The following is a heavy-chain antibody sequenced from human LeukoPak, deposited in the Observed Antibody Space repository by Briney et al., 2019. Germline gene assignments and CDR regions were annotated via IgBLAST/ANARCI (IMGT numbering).Heavy chain of an antibody. CDR1: GFTFNSYG. V-gene: IGHV3-30*03. CDR3: ARDMTTVKYWYFDL. CDR2: ISYDGSNK. J-gene: IGHJ2*01. Sequence: GGSLRLSCAASGFTFNSYGMHWVRQAPGKGLEWVAVISYDGSNKYYADSVKGRFTFSRDNSKNTLYLQMNSLRAEDTAVYYCARDMTTVKYWYFDLWGRGTLVTVSS. D-gene: IGHD4-17*01.